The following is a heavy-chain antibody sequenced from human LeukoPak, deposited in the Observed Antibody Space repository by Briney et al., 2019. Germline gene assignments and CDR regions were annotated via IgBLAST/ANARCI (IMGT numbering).Heavy chain of an antibody. CDR1: GFTFSSYA. D-gene: IGHD3-22*01. CDR3: AKDSNGSGYYLYYFDY. V-gene: IGHV3-23*01. CDR2: ISGSGGST. Sequence: GGSLRLSCAASGFTFSSYAMSWVRQAPGKGLEWVLAISGSGGSTYYADSVKGRFTITRDNSKNTLYLQMNSLRAEDTAVYYCAKDSNGSGYYLYYFDYWGQGTLVTVSS. J-gene: IGHJ4*02.